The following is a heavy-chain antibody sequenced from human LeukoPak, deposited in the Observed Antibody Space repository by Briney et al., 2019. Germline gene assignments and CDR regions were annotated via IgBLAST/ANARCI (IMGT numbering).Heavy chain of an antibody. Sequence: GGSLRLSCTASGFXFSSYEINWVRQAPGKGQEWVSDISSSGTTIYYADFVKGRFSISRDNAKHSLYLQMNSLRAEDTAVYYCARDQSSSWYVWFDPWGQGTLVTVSS. V-gene: IGHV3-48*03. D-gene: IGHD6-13*01. J-gene: IGHJ5*02. CDR1: GFXFSSYE. CDR2: ISSSGTTI. CDR3: ARDQSSSWYVWFDP.